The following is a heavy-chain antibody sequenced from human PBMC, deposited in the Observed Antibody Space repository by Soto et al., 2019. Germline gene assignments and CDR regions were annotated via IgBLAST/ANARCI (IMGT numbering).Heavy chain of an antibody. CDR1: GYSFTSYW. CDR2: IYPGDSDT. CDR3: ARCGGGSWYLKDPDAFDI. D-gene: IGHD6-13*01. V-gene: IGHV5-51*01. Sequence: GESLKISCKGSGYSFTSYWIGWVRQMPGKGLEWMGIIYPGDSDTRYSPSFQGQVTISADKSISTAYLQWGSLEASDTAMYYCARCGGGSWYLKDPDAFDIWGQGTMVTVSS. J-gene: IGHJ3*02.